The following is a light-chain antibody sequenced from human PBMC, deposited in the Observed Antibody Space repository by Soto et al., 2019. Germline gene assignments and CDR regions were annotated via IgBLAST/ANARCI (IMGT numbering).Light chain of an antibody. CDR1: QTISTF. J-gene: IGKJ4*01. CDR2: SAS. V-gene: IGKV1-39*01. Sequence: DIQMTQSPSSLSASLGDRVSIACRASQTISTFLAWYQQKPGKAPEILIYSASSLQSGVPSRFSGSGSGTDFTLTISQLQPEDSATYNCQQRHSGPQTFGGGTNVEIK. CDR3: QQRHSGPQT.